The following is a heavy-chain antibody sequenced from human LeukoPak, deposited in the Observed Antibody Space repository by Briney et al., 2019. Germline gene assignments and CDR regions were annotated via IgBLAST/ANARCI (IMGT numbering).Heavy chain of an antibody. J-gene: IGHJ6*04. CDR2: IIPIYGTS. D-gene: IGHD3-10*01. Sequence: SVKVSCKATGGTFNSYGVSWVRQAPGQGLEWMGGIIPIYGTSTYAQKFQGRVTITADESTSTAYMELSSLRSEDTAVYYCARSNYYGSGTPDYYYGMDVWGIGTTVTVSS. V-gene: IGHV1-69*13. CDR3: ARSNYYGSGTPDYYYGMDV. CDR1: GGTFNSYG.